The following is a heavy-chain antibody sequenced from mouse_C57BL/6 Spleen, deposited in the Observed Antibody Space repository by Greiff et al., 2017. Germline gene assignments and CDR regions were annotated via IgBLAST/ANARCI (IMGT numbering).Heavy chain of an antibody. CDR1: GYTFTSYW. Sequence: QVQLQQPGAELVMPGASVKLSCKASGYTFTSYWMHWVKQRPGQGLEWIGEIDPSDSYTNYNQKFKGKSTLTVDKSSSTAYMQLSSLTSEDSAVYYCAREGGSGYFAYWGQGTLVTVSA. J-gene: IGHJ3*01. CDR3: AREGGSGYFAY. V-gene: IGHV1-69*01. CDR2: IDPSDSYT. D-gene: IGHD3-2*02.